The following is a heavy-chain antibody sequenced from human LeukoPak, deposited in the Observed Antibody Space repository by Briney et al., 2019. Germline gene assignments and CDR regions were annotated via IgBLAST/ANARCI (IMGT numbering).Heavy chain of an antibody. CDR2: INHSGST. CDR3: ARAGKRWLQLGWLDY. Sequence: SETLSLTCAVYGGSFSGYYWSWIRQPPGKGLEWIGEINHSGSTNYNPSLKSRVTISVDTSKNQFSLKLSSVTAADTAVYYCARAGKRWLQLGWLDYWGQGTLVTVSS. V-gene: IGHV4-34*01. J-gene: IGHJ4*02. CDR1: GGSFSGYY. D-gene: IGHD5-24*01.